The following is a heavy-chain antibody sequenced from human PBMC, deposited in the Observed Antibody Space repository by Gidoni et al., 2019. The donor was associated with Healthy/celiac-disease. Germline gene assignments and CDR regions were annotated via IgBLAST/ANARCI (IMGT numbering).Heavy chain of an antibody. CDR3: ARASENYYDSSSYFDY. D-gene: IGHD3-22*01. CDR1: ASTFRSYS. Sequence: EVQLVESGGGLVQRGGSRGPSGDASASTFRSYSMNWVRQAPGKGLEWVAYISSSSSTIYYADSVKGRFTISRDNAKNSLYLQMNSLRAEDTSVYYCARASENYYDSSSYFDYWGQGTLVTVSS. V-gene: IGHV3-48*01. J-gene: IGHJ4*02. CDR2: ISSSSSTI.